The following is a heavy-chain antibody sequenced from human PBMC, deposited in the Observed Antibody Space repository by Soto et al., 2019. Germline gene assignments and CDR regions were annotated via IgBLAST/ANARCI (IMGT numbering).Heavy chain of an antibody. CDR3: ATDGVGDSSSSEYYNGMDV. D-gene: IGHD6-6*01. CDR2: ISAYNGNT. V-gene: IGHV1-18*01. J-gene: IGHJ6*01. CDR1: GYTFTSYG. Sequence: QVQLGQSGAEVKKPGASVKVSCKASGYTFTSYGVNWVRQAPGQGLEWMGWISAYNGNTNYAQKFQGRVTMTTDTYTSTGYMELRSLRSDDKAIYYCATDGVGDSSSSEYYNGMDVWGQGTTVTFSS.